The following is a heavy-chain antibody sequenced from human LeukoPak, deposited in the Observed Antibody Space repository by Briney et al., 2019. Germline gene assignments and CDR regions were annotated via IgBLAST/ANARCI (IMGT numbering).Heavy chain of an antibody. CDR3: TTDYYDSSGYVF. CDR2: IKTKTAGGTI. D-gene: IGHD3-22*01. J-gene: IGHJ4*02. V-gene: IGHV3-15*07. Sequence: GGSLRLSCTASGFTFSNFWMNWVRQAPGKGLEWVGRIKTKTAGGTIDYAAPVKGRFTISRDDSKNMLYLQMNSLKTEDTAVYFCTTDYYDSSGYVFWGQGTLVTVSS. CDR1: GFTFSNFW.